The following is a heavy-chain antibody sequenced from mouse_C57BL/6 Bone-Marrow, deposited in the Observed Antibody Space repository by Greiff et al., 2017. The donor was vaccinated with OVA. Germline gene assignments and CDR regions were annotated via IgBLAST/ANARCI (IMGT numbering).Heavy chain of an antibody. J-gene: IGHJ1*03. Sequence: EVQLQESGGGLVKPGGSLKLSCAASGFTFSSYAMSWVRQTPEKRLEWVATISDGGSYTYYPDNVKGRFTISRANAKNNLYLQMSHLKSEDTAMYYCARAGHWYFDVWGTGTTVTVSS. CDR2: ISDGGSYT. V-gene: IGHV5-4*01. CDR1: GFTFSSYA. CDR3: ARAGHWYFDV.